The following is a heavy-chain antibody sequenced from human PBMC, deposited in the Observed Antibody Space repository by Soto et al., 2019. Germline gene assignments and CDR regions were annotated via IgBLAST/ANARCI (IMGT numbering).Heavy chain of an antibody. D-gene: IGHD3-10*01. CDR2: INHSGST. Sequence: QVQLQQWGAGLLKPSETLSLTCAVYGGSFSGYYWSWIRQPPGKGLEWIGEINHSGSTNYNPSLKSRVTLSVDTSKNQFSLKLSSVTAADTAVYYRARGPNRLFSQYYYGSGSLRNWFDPWGQGTLVTVSS. V-gene: IGHV4-34*01. CDR1: GGSFSGYY. CDR3: ARGPNRLFSQYYYGSGSLRNWFDP. J-gene: IGHJ5*02.